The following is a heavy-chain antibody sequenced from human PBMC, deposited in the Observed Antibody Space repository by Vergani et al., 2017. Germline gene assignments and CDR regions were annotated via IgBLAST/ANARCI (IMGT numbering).Heavy chain of an antibody. CDR2: ISSSSSTI. D-gene: IGHD3-10*01. J-gene: IGHJ4*02. CDR1: GFTFSSYS. CDR3: ARDGRTLWFEKTYYFDY. Sequence: EVQLLESGGGLVQPGGSLRLSCAASGFTFSSYSMNWVRQAPGKGLEWVSYISSSSSTIYYADSVKGRFTISRDNAKNSLYLQMNSLRAEDTAVYYCARDGRTLWFEKTYYFDYWGQGTLVTVSS. V-gene: IGHV3-48*01.